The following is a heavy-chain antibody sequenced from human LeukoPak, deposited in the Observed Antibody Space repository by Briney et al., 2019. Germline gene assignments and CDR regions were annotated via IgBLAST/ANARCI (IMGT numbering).Heavy chain of an antibody. CDR2: ISAYSGNT. D-gene: IGHD3-22*01. CDR3: ARGRDYYGSSDYPDPTYFDY. J-gene: IGHJ4*02. Sequence: VRQAPGQGLEWMGRISAYSGNTNYAQKLQGRVTMTTATSTSTAYMELRSLRSDDTVVYFCARGRDYYGSSDYPDPTYFDYWGQGTLVTVSS. V-gene: IGHV1-18*01.